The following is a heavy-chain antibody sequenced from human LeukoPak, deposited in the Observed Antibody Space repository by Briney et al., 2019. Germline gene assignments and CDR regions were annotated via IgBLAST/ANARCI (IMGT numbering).Heavy chain of an antibody. Sequence: GGSLRLSCAAPGFTFSDYYMNWIRQAPGKGLEWVGRIKSKTDGGTTDYAAPVKGRFTISRDDSKNTLYLQMNSLETEDTAVYYCTTGNRKYQPDYWGQGTLVTVSS. D-gene: IGHD2-2*01. CDR3: TTGNRKYQPDY. J-gene: IGHJ4*02. CDR2: IKSKTDGGTT. V-gene: IGHV3-15*01. CDR1: GFTFSDYY.